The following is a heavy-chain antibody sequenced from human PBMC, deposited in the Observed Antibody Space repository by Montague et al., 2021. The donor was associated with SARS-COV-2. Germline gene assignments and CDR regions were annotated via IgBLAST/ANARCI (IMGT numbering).Heavy chain of an antibody. CDR1: GGSISSYH. CDR3: ARLGAGGNYYRSYYYALDV. Sequence: SETLSLTCTVSGGSISSYHWSWIRQPPGKGLEWIGYIYYNGSTNYNPSLKSQVTISVDMSNNQFSLKLTSVTAADAAVYYCARLGAGGNYYRSYYYALDVWGQGTTVTVSS. CDR2: IYYNGST. D-gene: IGHD1-26*01. V-gene: IGHV4-59*08. J-gene: IGHJ6*02.